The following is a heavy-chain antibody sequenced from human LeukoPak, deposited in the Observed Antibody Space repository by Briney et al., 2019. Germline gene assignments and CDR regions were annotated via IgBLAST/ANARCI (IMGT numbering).Heavy chain of an antibody. CDR1: GFTFSLYD. V-gene: IGHV3-30*03. CDR3: AREAAGSFIDY. Sequence: PGGSLRLSCAPSGFTFSLYDIHWVRQAPGKGLEWVAGTPYDGSKEHYADSVKGRFSISRDNSKNRLYLQMTSLKVEDTAVYYCAREAAGSFIDYWGQGTLVTVSS. J-gene: IGHJ4*02. D-gene: IGHD1-14*01. CDR2: TPYDGSKE.